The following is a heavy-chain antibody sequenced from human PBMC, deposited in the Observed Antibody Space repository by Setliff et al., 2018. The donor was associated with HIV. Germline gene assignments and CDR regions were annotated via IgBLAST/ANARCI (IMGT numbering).Heavy chain of an antibody. D-gene: IGHD6-13*01. CDR2: INHSGST. V-gene: IGHV4-38-2*02. J-gene: IGHJ4*02. CDR3: ARDGYSSSWYVISGSFDY. CDR1: GYSISSGYY. Sequence: SETLSLTCTVSGYSISSGYYWGWIRQPPGKGLEWIGEINHSGSTNYNPSLKSRVTISVDTSENQFSLKLSSVTAADTAVYYCARDGYSSSWYVISGSFDYWGQGILVTVSS.